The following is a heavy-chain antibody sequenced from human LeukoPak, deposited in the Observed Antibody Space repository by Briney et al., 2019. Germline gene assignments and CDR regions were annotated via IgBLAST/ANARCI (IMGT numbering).Heavy chain of an antibody. Sequence: GGSLRLSCAASGFTFSSYAMSWVRQAPGKGLEWVSAITNSGGSTYYADSVEGRFTISRDNTKSTLYLQMNSLRVEDTAVYYCAKRGGTYRAFDYWGQGTLVTVSS. V-gene: IGHV3-23*01. CDR2: ITNSGGST. CDR1: GFTFSSYA. CDR3: AKRGGTYRAFDY. J-gene: IGHJ4*02. D-gene: IGHD1-26*01.